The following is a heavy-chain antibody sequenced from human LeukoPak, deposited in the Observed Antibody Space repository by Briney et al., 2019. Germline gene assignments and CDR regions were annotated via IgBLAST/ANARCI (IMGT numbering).Heavy chain of an antibody. CDR1: GGSISGYF. D-gene: IGHD5-12*01. Sequence: PSETLSLTCTVSGGSISGYFWTCIRQPAGKELEWIGRIYSSGTAYYNPSLESRVTISLDTFNNQFSLKVTSVTAADTAVYYCARGTEKTRISGYYSFDHWGRGLLVTVSS. CDR3: ARGTEKTRISGYYSFDH. CDR2: IYSSGTA. J-gene: IGHJ4*02. V-gene: IGHV4-4*07.